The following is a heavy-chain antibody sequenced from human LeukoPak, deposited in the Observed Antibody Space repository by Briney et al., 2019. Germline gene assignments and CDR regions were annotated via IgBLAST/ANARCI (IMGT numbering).Heavy chain of an antibody. CDR1: GYSFTNYW. V-gene: IGHV5-51*01. D-gene: IGHD5-12*01. CDR2: IYPGDSDT. J-gene: IGHJ4*02. Sequence: ESLKISCRGSGYSFTNYWIGWVRQMPGKGLECMGLIYPGDSDTRYSPSFQGQVTISADKSINTAYLQWASLKASDTAMYYCSTARAYDSRSFDYWGQGTLVTVSS. CDR3: STARAYDSRSFDY.